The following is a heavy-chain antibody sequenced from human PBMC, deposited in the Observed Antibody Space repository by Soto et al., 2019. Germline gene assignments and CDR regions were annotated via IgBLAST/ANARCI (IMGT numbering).Heavy chain of an antibody. CDR1: GGSISSYY. V-gene: IGHV4-59*01. CDR2: IYYSGST. Sequence: PSETLSLTCTVPGGSISSYYWSWIRQPPGKGLEWIGYIYYSGSTNYNPSLKSRVTISVDTSKNQFSLKLSSVTAADTAVYYCARGSSSSYYWGQGTLVTVSS. CDR3: ARGSSSSYY. J-gene: IGHJ4*02. D-gene: IGHD6-6*01.